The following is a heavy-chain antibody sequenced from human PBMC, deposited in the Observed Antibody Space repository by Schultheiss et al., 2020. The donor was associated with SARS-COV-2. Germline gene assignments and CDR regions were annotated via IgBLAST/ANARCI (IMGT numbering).Heavy chain of an antibody. V-gene: IGHV3-30*18. CDR1: GFTFSNAW. J-gene: IGHJ5*02. Sequence: GGSLRLSCAASGFTFSNAWMNWVRQAPGKGLEWVAVISYDGSNKYYADSVKGRFTISRDNSKNTLYLQMNSLRAEDTAVYYCAKDWMENWFDPWGQGTLVTVSS. CDR2: ISYDGSNK. D-gene: IGHD1-1*01. CDR3: AKDWMENWFDP.